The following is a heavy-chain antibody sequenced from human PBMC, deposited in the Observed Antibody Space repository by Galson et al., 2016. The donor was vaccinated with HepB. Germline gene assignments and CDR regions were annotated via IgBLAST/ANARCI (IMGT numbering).Heavy chain of an antibody. J-gene: IGHJ6*02. Sequence: SVSSNSATWNWIRQSPSRGLEWLGRTYYRSKWYNDYALSVKSRITINPDTSKNQFSLQLNSVTPEDTAVYYCARVRSGYSGYANPYYYGMDVWGQGTTVTVSS. D-gene: IGHD5-12*01. CDR3: ARVRSGYSGYANPYYYGMDV. CDR2: TYYRSKWYN. CDR1: SVSSNSAT. V-gene: IGHV6-1*01.